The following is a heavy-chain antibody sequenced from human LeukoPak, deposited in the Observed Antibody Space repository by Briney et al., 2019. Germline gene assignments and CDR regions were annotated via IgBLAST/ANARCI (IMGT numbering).Heavy chain of an antibody. D-gene: IGHD1-14*01. V-gene: IGHV3-23*01. CDR3: AKARNRGRAFYY. CDR2: ISVSGAST. J-gene: IGHJ4*02. Sequence: PGGSLSLSCVVSEFTFRSYAMSWVRQAPGKGPEWVSDISVSGASTYYADSVKGRFPFSRDNSKNTQHLKMNSLRDEDTARYYCAKARNRGRAFYYWGQGTLVTVSS. CDR1: EFTFRSYA.